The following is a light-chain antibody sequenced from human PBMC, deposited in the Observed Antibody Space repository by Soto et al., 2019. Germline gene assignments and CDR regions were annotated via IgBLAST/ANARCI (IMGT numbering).Light chain of an antibody. Sequence: EIQMTQSPSTLSASVGDRVTITCRASQSISSWLAWHQQKPGKAPKRLIYKTFSLETGVPSWFSGSGYETECVRTITSLQHDYVAAYYCQYYYIYSTCGGGIKVDIK. CDR3: QYYYIYST. CDR1: QSISSW. V-gene: IGKV1-5*03. CDR2: KTF. J-gene: IGKJ4*01.